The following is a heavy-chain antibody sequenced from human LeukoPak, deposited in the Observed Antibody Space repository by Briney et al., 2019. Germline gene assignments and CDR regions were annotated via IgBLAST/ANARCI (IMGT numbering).Heavy chain of an antibody. J-gene: IGHJ4*02. CDR2: IYHSGST. D-gene: IGHD3-9*01. CDR1: GGSFSGYY. CDR3: ARRTTYFGWRPSESPSCFDY. V-gene: IGHV4-34*01. Sequence: SETLSLTCAVYGGSFSGYYWSWIRQPPGKVLEWIGSIYHSGSTYYNASLKSRVTISVDTSKNHFSLKVNSVTAADTAVYYCARRTTYFGWRPSESPSCFDYWGQGTLVTVSS.